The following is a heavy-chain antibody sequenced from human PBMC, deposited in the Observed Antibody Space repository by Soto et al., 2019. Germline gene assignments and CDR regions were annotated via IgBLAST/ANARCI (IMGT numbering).Heavy chain of an antibody. CDR1: GFTVSSHY. CDR3: VGGSSGLH. J-gene: IGHJ4*02. V-gene: IGHV3-66*01. CDR2: IYSGGNT. D-gene: IGHD6-25*01. Sequence: EVPLVESGGGLVQPGGSLRLSCSASGFTVSSHYMSWVRQAPGKGLEWVAAIYSGGNTDHADSVKDRFTISRDSSKNTMALQMNSLRVEDTALYYCVGGSSGLHGGQGTLVTVSS.